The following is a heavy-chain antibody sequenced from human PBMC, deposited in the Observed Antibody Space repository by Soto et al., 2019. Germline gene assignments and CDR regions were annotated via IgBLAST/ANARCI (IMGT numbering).Heavy chain of an antibody. CDR3: ARDWYGDYNWFDP. J-gene: IGHJ5*02. Sequence: SETLSITCTVSGGSISSGDYYWSWIRQPPGKGLEWIGYIYYSGSTYYNPSLKSRVTISVDTSKDQFSLKLSSVTAADTAVYYCARDWYGDYNWFDPWGQGTLVTVSS. D-gene: IGHD4-17*01. CDR1: GGSISSGDYY. CDR2: IYYSGST. V-gene: IGHV4-30-4*01.